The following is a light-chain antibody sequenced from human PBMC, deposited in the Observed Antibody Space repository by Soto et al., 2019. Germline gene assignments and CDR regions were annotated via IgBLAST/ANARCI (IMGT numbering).Light chain of an antibody. Sequence: DTQMTQSPSTLSASVGDRVTLTCRASQSVSMWLAWYQQKPGKAPRLLIYDASNLESGVPSRFSGSGSGTKFTLTISSLQPEDAATYYCQQYNTYLTWTFGQGTMVDIK. CDR1: QSVSMW. CDR3: QQYNTYLTWT. CDR2: DAS. J-gene: IGKJ1*01. V-gene: IGKV1-5*01.